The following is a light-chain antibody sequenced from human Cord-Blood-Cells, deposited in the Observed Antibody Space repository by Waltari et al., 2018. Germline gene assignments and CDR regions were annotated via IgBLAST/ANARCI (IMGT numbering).Light chain of an antibody. CDR2: RNN. Sequence: QSVLTQPPSASGTPGQRVTISCSGSSSNIGSNYVYWYQQLPGTAPKLIIYRNNQRPSGVPDRFSGSKSGTSASLGISGLRSEDEADYYCAAWDDSLSADWVFGGGTKLTVL. V-gene: IGLV1-47*01. J-gene: IGLJ3*02. CDR3: AAWDDSLSADWV. CDR1: SSNIGSNY.